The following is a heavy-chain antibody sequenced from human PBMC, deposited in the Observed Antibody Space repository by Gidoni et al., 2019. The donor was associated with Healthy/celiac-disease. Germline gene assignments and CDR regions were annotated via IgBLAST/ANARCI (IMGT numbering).Heavy chain of an antibody. J-gene: IGHJ2*01. Sequence: QVQLVESGGGLVQPGRSLRLPCAASGFTFSSYGMHWVRQAPGKGLEWVAVIWYDGSNKYYADSVKGRFTISRDNSKNTLYLQMNSLRAEDTAVYYCARDGDGVGATPGGYFDLWGRGTLVTVSS. CDR1: GFTFSSYG. CDR3: ARDGDGVGATPGGYFDL. V-gene: IGHV3-33*01. D-gene: IGHD1-26*01. CDR2: IWYDGSNK.